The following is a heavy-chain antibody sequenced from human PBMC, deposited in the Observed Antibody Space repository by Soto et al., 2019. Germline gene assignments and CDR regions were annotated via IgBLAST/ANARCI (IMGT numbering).Heavy chain of an antibody. CDR1: GFNFNSYT. J-gene: IGHJ4*02. Sequence: GGSLRLSCAASGFNFNSYTINWVRQAPGKRLEWLSSISSSGYIFSTDSVRGRFTISRDNAKNSVNLQMNSLRAEDTAVYYCAQGPYYFDYWGQGTLVTVSS. V-gene: IGHV3-21*04. CDR3: AQGPYYFDY. CDR2: ISSSGYI.